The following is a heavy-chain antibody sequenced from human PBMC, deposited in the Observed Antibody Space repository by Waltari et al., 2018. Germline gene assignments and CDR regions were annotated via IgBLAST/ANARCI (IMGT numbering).Heavy chain of an antibody. CDR2: IYYSGGT. J-gene: IGHJ6*02. V-gene: IGHV4-31*01. CDR1: GGSISSGGYY. CDR3: AGGSLHYYYGMDV. Sequence: QVQLQESGPGLVKPSQTLSLTCTVSGGSISSGGYYWSWIRQPPGMGLGWIGSIYYSGGTTTNPPLKSLVTISVDTSKNQFSLKLSSVTAADTAVYYCAGGSLHYYYGMDVWGQGTTVTVSS. D-gene: IGHD1-26*01.